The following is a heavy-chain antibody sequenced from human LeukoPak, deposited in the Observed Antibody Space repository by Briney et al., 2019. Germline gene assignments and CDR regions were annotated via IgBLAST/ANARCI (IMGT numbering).Heavy chain of an antibody. Sequence: GRSLRLSCAASGFTFSSYSMNWVRQAPGKGLEWVSSISSSSSYIYYADSVKGRFTISRDNSKNTLYLQMSSLRAGDTAVYYCAKSSYYDSSGYYREYYFDYWGQGTLVTVSS. V-gene: IGHV3-21*04. CDR3: AKSSYYDSSGYYREYYFDY. D-gene: IGHD3-22*01. CDR2: ISSSSSYI. J-gene: IGHJ4*02. CDR1: GFTFSSYS.